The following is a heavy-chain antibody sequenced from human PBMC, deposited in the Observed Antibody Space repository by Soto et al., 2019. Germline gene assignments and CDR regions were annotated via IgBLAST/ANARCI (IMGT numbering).Heavy chain of an antibody. Sequence: GGSLRLSCVSSGFVFRDYAVHWVRQAPGKGLEWVAVISFDGNTKYYSDSVKGRFTISRDNSKNTLYLQMNSLRAEDTATYFCAKNGLSNTPSAIDSWGQGSPVTVSS. CDR2: ISFDGNTK. V-gene: IGHV3-30-3*02. CDR3: AKNGLSNTPSAIDS. CDR1: GFVFRDYA. J-gene: IGHJ4*02. D-gene: IGHD2-2*01.